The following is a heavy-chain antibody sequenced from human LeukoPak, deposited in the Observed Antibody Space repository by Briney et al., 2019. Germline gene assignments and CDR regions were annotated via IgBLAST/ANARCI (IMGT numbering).Heavy chain of an antibody. CDR2: ISYDGIHK. J-gene: IGHJ4*02. Sequence: GGSLRLSCAASGFTFSSYAMHWVRQAPGKGLEWVTVISYDGIHKYYADSMKGRFTISRDNSNNTLYLQINSLRPEDTAVYYCARVGGKYGGYDFGGDYWGQGTLVTVSS. V-gene: IGHV3-30*04. CDR1: GFTFSSYA. D-gene: IGHD5-12*01. CDR3: ARVGGKYGGYDFGGDY.